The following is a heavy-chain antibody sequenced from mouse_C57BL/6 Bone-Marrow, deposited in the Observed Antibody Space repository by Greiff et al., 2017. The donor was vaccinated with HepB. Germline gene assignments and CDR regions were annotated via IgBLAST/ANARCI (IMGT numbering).Heavy chain of an antibody. J-gene: IGHJ3*01. CDR3: ARRGGYGRGFAY. Sequence: QVQLQQPGAELVKPGASVKLSCKASGYTFTSYWMHWVKQRPGQGLEWIGMIHPNSGSTNYNEKFKSKATLTVDKSSSTAYMQLSSLTSEDSAVYYCARRGGYGRGFAYWGQGTLVTVSA. V-gene: IGHV1-64*01. CDR2: IHPNSGST. D-gene: IGHD1-1*02. CDR1: GYTFTSYW.